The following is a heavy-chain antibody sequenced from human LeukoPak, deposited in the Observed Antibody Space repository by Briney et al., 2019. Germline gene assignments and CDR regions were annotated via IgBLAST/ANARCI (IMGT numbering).Heavy chain of an antibody. V-gene: IGHV4-34*01. D-gene: IGHD6-19*01. CDR3: ARAVAGCLWY. J-gene: IGHJ4*02. CDR2: INHSGST. Sequence: SETLSLTCAVYGGSFSGYYWSWLRQPPGKGLEWIGEINHSGSTNYNPSLTSRVTISVDTSKNQFSLKLSSVTAADTAVYYCARAVAGCLWYWGQGTLVTVSS. CDR1: GGSFSGYY.